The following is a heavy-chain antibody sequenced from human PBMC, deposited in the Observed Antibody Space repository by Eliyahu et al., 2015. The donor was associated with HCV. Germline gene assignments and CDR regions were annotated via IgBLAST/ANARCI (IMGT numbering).Heavy chain of an antibody. D-gene: IGHD1-20*01. J-gene: IGHJ6*02. CDR2: IKSKTDGGTT. V-gene: IGHV3-15*07. CDR1: GFTFSXAW. Sequence: EVQLVESGGGLVKPGGSLRLSCAASGFTFSXAWMNWVRQAPGKGLEWVGRIKSKTDGGTTDYAAPVKGRFTISRDDSKNTLYLQMNSLKTEDTAVYYCTTDCITGRGCDGMDVWGQGTTVTVSS. CDR3: TTDCITGRGCDGMDV.